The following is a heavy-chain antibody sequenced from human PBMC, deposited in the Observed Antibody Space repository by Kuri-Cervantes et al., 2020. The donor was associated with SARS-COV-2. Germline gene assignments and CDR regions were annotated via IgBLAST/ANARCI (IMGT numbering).Heavy chain of an antibody. Sequence: GESLKISCAASGFTFGSYGMHWVRQAPGKGLEWVAVIWYDGGNKYYADSVKGRFTISRDNSKNTLYLQMNSLRAEDTAVYYCAREAFGYCSGGSCYSHYWGQGTLVTVSS. V-gene: IGHV3-33*01. CDR1: GFTFGSYG. CDR3: AREAFGYCSGGSCYSHY. D-gene: IGHD2-15*01. J-gene: IGHJ4*02. CDR2: IWYDGGNK.